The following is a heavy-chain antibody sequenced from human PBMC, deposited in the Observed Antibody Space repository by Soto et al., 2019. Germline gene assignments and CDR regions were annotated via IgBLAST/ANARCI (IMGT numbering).Heavy chain of an antibody. Sequence: SETLSLTCTVSGGSISSYYWSWIRQPPGKGLEWIGYMLCSGSTNYNPSLKSRVTISVDTSKNQFSLKLSSVTAADTAVYYCAREDGYNYVDYWGQGTLVTVSS. CDR1: GGSISSYY. V-gene: IGHV4-59*12. CDR2: MLCSGST. D-gene: IGHD5-12*01. CDR3: AREDGYNYVDY. J-gene: IGHJ4*02.